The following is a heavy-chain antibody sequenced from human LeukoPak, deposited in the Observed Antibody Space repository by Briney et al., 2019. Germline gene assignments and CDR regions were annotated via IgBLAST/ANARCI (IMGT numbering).Heavy chain of an antibody. CDR1: GASIGGYY. V-gene: IGHV4-59*01. J-gene: IGHJ5*02. CDR3: ARDNKIGSIAWYNWFDP. D-gene: IGHD6-19*01. CDR2: IYYSGST. Sequence: SETLSLTCTVSGASIGGYYWTWIRQPPGEGRGWIGNIYYSGSTNYNPSLKSRVTLSVDTSKNQFSLRLRSLTAADTAVYYCARDNKIGSIAWYNWFDPWGQGTLVTVSS.